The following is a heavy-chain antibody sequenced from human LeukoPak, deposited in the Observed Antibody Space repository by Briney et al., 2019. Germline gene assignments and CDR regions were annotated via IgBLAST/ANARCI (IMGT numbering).Heavy chain of an antibody. V-gene: IGHV3-23*01. D-gene: IGHD3-22*01. Sequence: GGSLRLSCAASGFTFSIYAMSWVRQAPGKGLQWISSITSRGESTWYVDSVKGRFTITRDNSENTLYLQMHSLRAEDTAVYYCARDRPNYYGSDGHYYRRDGDYWGRGTLVSVSS. CDR3: ARDRPNYYGSDGHYYRRDGDY. J-gene: IGHJ4*02. CDR1: GFTFSIYA. CDR2: ITSRGEST.